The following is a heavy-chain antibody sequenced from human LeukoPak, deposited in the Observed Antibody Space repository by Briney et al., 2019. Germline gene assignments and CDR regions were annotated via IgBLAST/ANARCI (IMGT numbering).Heavy chain of an antibody. CDR1: EFDFSTHA. Sequence: GGSLRLSCAASEFDFSTHAMTWVRQAPGKGLEWVSAISISGTKTYYADSVKGRFTTSRDNSKNTLYLQMYSLRAEDTAVYYCANEIRPNDYWGQGTLVTVSS. D-gene: IGHD4-17*01. CDR3: ANEIRPNDY. V-gene: IGHV3-23*01. J-gene: IGHJ4*02. CDR2: ISISGTKT.